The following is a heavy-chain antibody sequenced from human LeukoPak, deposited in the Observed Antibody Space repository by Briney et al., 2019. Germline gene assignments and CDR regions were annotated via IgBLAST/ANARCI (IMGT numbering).Heavy chain of an antibody. D-gene: IGHD6-6*01. CDR3: TRVYYSSSSHHFDY. CDR1: GYTFTDYW. Sequence: KVSCKASGYTFTDYWIGWVRQMPGKGLEWMGTIYPGDSDTRYSPSFQGQVTISGDKSISTAYLQWSSLKASDTAMYYCTRVYYSSSSHHFDYWGQGTLVTVSS. CDR2: IYPGDSDT. V-gene: IGHV5-51*01. J-gene: IGHJ4*02.